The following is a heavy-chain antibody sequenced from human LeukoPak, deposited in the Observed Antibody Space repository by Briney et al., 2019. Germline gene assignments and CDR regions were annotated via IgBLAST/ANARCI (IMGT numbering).Heavy chain of an antibody. Sequence: GGSLRLSCAASGFTFSSYGMHWVRQAPGKGLEWVAVISYDGSNKYYADSVKGRFTISRDNSKNTLYLQMNSLRAEDTAVYFCARDLNWGTGTGPDYWGQGTLVTVSS. V-gene: IGHV3-30*03. D-gene: IGHD7-27*01. J-gene: IGHJ4*02. CDR3: ARDLNWGTGTGPDY. CDR1: GFTFSSYG. CDR2: ISYDGSNK.